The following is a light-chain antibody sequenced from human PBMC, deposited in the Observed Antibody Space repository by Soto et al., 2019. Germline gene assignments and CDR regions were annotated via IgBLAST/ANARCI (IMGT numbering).Light chain of an antibody. CDR2: DVS. Sequence: QSSLTQPASVSGSPGQSITISCTGASSDVGGYNYVSWYQHHPGKAPKLLIYDVSNRPSGISNRFSGSKSDNTASLTISGLQPEGEADYYCSSYTTSNTRQLVFGTGTKDTVL. CDR1: SSDVGGYNY. CDR3: SSYTTSNTRQLV. V-gene: IGLV2-14*03. J-gene: IGLJ1*01.